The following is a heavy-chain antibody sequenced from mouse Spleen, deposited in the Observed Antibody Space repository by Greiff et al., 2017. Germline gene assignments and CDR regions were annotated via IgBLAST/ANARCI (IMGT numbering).Heavy chain of an antibody. J-gene: IGHJ2*01. CDR1: GFTFSSYA. CDR3: ARHEVRRDFDY. CDR2: ISSGGSYT. Sequence: EVKLVESGGGLVKPGGSLKLSCAASGFTFSSYAMSWVRQTPEKRLEWVATISSGGSYTYYPDSVKGRFTISRDNAKNTLYLQMSSLRSEDTAMYYCARHEVRRDFDYWGQGTTLTVSS. D-gene: IGHD2-14*01. V-gene: IGHV5-9-3*01.